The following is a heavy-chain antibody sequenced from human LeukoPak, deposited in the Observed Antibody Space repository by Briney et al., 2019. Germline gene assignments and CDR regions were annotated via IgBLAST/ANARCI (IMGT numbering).Heavy chain of an antibody. V-gene: IGHV4-39*01. D-gene: IGHD1-1*01. J-gene: IGHJ4*02. CDR2: IYYSGNT. CDR3: ARHVSGTHHE. CDR1: GDSVTSSNYY. Sequence: SETLSLTCTVSGDSVTSSNYYWGWIRQPPGKGLDWIGTIYYSGNTYYNPSPKSRVTISVDTSKNQFSLKLSSVTAADTAVYYCARHVSGTHHEWGQGTLVIASS.